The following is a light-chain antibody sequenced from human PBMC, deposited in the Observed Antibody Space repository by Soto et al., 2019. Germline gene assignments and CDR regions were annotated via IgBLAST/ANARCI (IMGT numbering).Light chain of an antibody. Sequence: QSVLTQPPSVSGAPGQRVTISCTGSSSNIGEGYDVHWYQQLPGTAPKLLIYGNTNRPSGVPDRFSGSRSGASGSLAITGLQADDEADYYCHSYDSTLRGSIFGGGTKVTVL. CDR3: HSYDSTLRGSI. J-gene: IGLJ2*01. V-gene: IGLV1-40*01. CDR1: SSNIGEGYD. CDR2: GNT.